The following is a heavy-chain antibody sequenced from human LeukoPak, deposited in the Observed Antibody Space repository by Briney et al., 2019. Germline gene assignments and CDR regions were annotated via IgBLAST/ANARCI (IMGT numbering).Heavy chain of an antibody. CDR3: ARFPKNYCSGGSCYDTYYYYGMDV. D-gene: IGHD2-15*01. Sequence: SETLSLTCAVYGGSFSGYYWSWIRQPPGKGLEWIGEINHSGSTNYNPSLKSRVTISVDTSKNQFSLKLSSVTAADTAVYYCARFPKNYCSGGSCYDTYYYYGMDVWGQGTTVTVSS. J-gene: IGHJ6*02. CDR1: GGSFSGYY. V-gene: IGHV4-34*01. CDR2: INHSGST.